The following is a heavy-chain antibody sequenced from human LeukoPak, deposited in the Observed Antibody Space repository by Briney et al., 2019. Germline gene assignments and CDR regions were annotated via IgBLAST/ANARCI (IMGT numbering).Heavy chain of an antibody. J-gene: IGHJ6*02. CDR3: ARGLRSVTWERELMSYQFYGMDV. CDR1: GESFNDYY. Sequence: PSETLSLTCAVSGESFNDYYWIWIRQLPGKGLEWIGEITHSGATNYNPSLKNRVTFSIDTSRGQFSLRLRSLTAADTGVFYCARGLRSVTWERELMSYQFYGMDVWGQGTTVSVSS. V-gene: IGHV4-34*01. CDR2: ITHSGAT. D-gene: IGHD1-7*01.